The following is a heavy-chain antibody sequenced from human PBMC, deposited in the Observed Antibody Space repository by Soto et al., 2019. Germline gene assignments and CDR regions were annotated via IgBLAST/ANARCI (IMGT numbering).Heavy chain of an antibody. CDR2: IIPIFGTA. CDR1: RVAFSSYA. V-gene: IGHV1-69*13. CDR3: ASPARGNYYGSGALEYDYYYGMDV. Sequence: SVKVCCKACRVAFSSYAISSLRQAPGQGLEWMGGIIPIFGTANYAQKFQGRVTITADESTSTAYMELSSLRSEDTAVYYCASPARGNYYGSGALEYDYYYGMDVWGQGTTVTVSS. J-gene: IGHJ6*02. D-gene: IGHD3-10*01.